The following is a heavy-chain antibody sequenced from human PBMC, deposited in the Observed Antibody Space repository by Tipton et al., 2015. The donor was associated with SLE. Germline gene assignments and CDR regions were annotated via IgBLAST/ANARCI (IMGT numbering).Heavy chain of an antibody. V-gene: IGHV4-38-2*02. CDR1: GYSISSGYY. Sequence: LRLSCTVSGYSISSGYYWGWIRQSPGKGLEWIGSIYHSGSTYYNPSLKSRVTISVDTSKNQFSLKLSSVTAADTAVYYCARERHDILTGVDAFDIWGQGTMVTVSS. J-gene: IGHJ3*02. CDR3: ARERHDILTGVDAFDI. CDR2: IYHSGST. D-gene: IGHD3-9*01.